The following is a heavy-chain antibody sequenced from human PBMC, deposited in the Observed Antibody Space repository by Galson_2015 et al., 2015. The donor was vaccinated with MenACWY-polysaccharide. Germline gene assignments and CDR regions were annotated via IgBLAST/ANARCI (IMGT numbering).Heavy chain of an antibody. CDR3: TTWTQGDYVDY. CDR2: IKSKTDGGTT. V-gene: IGHV3-15*01. D-gene: IGHD3/OR15-3a*01. J-gene: IGHJ4*02. Sequence: SLRLSCAASGFTFSNAWMSWVRQAPGKGLEWVGRIKSKTDGGTTDYAAPVKGRFTISRDDSKNTLYLQMNSLKTEDTAVYYCTTWTQGDYVDYWGQGTLVTVSS. CDR1: GFTFSNAW.